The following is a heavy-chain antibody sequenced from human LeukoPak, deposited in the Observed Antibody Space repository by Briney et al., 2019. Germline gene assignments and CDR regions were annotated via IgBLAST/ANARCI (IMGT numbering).Heavy chain of an antibody. V-gene: IGHV4-4*07. J-gene: IGHJ4*02. CDR3: ARESLVGHFDWLLAIDY. CDR2: IYTSGST. CDR1: GGSISSYY. D-gene: IGHD3-9*01. Sequence: PSETLSLTCTVSGGSISSYYWSWIRQPAGKGLEWIGRIYTSGSTNYNPSLKSRVTMSVDTSKNQLSLKLSSVPAADTAVYYCARESLVGHFDWLLAIDYWGQGTLVTVSS.